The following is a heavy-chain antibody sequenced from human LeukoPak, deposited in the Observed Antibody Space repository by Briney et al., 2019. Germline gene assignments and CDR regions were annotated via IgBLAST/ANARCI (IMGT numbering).Heavy chain of an antibody. D-gene: IGHD6-19*01. Sequence: PSETLSLTCTVSGGSISSYYWSWIRQPPGKGLEWIGYIYYSGSTNYNPSLKSRVTISVDTSKNQFSLKLSSVTAADTAVYYCARVSGWCFDYWGQGTLVTVSS. V-gene: IGHV4-59*01. CDR2: IYYSGST. CDR1: GGSISSYY. CDR3: ARVSGWCFDY. J-gene: IGHJ4*02.